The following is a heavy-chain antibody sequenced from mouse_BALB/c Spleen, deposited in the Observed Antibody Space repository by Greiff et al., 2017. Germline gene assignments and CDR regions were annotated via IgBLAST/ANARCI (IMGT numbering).Heavy chain of an antibody. CDR1: GYTFTSYW. J-gene: IGHJ4*01. Sequence: VQLQQSGTVLARPGASVKMSCKASGYTFTSYWMHWVKQRPGQGLEWIGAIYPGNSDTSYNQKFKGKAKLTAVTSTSTAYMELSSLTNEDSAVYYCRRRNGYYAMDDWGEGTSVTVSS. CDR3: RRRNGYYAMDD. V-gene: IGHV1-5*01. CDR2: IYPGNSDT.